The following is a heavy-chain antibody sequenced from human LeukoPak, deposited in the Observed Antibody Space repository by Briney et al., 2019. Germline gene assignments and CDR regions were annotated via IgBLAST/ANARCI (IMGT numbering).Heavy chain of an antibody. V-gene: IGHV3-23*01. CDR1: GFTFSSYG. D-gene: IGHD3-22*01. Sequence: GGSLRLSCAASGFTFSSYGMSWVRQAPGKGLEWVSAISGSGGSTYYADSVKGRFTISRDNSKNTLYLQMNSLRAEDTAVYYCAKGMYYYDSSGSNTGGYWGQGTLVTVSS. CDR2: ISGSGGST. CDR3: AKGMYYYDSSGSNTGGY. J-gene: IGHJ4*02.